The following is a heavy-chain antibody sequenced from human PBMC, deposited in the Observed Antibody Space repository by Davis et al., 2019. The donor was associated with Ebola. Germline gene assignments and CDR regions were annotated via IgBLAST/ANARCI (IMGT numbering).Heavy chain of an antibody. Sequence: GESLKISCAASGFTFDDYAMHWVRQAPGKGLEWVSAISGSGGSTYYADSVKGRFTISRDNSKNTLYLQMNSLRAEDTAVYYCAKRDIAARSVYYYGMDVWGQGTTVTVSS. J-gene: IGHJ6*02. CDR2: ISGSGGST. D-gene: IGHD6-6*01. CDR3: AKRDIAARSVYYYGMDV. CDR1: GFTFDDYA. V-gene: IGHV3-23*01.